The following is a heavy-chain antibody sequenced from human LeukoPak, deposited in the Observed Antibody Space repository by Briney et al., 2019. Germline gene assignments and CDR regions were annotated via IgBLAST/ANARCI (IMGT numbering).Heavy chain of an antibody. CDR2: IIPILGIA. V-gene: IGHV1-69*02. CDR1: GYTFTGYY. J-gene: IGHJ4*02. Sequence: SVKVSCKASGYTFTGYYMHWVRQAPGQGLEWMGRIIPILGIANYAQKFQGRVTITADKSTSTAYMELSSLRSEDTAVYYCAMGRGGYVPFDYWGQGTLVTVSS. CDR3: AMGRGGYVPFDY. D-gene: IGHD3-22*01.